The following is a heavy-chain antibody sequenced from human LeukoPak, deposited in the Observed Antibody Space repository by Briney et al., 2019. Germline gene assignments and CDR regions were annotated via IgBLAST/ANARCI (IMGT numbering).Heavy chain of an antibody. Sequence: GGSLRLSCAASGXTFSSYGMHWVRQAPGQGLEWVAVISFDGKNKYFADSVRGRFIISRDNSKNTLYLQMNSLRVEDTAVYYCAKDHGGIAIWGQGTMVTVSS. CDR1: GXTFSSYG. CDR3: AKDHGGIAI. J-gene: IGHJ3*02. D-gene: IGHD6-13*01. V-gene: IGHV3-30*18. CDR2: ISFDGKNK.